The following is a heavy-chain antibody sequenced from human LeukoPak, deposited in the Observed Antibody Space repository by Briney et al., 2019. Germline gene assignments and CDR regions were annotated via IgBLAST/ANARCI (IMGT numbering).Heavy chain of an antibody. Sequence: GASVKVSCKASGYTFTSYDINWVRQAPGQGLEWMGRVNPKSGNTGYKQKFQARVTITRDTSITTAYMELSSLTSDDTAVYFCARGLPLGYCTYGVCYPPKHFDFWGQGTLVTVSS. CDR3: ARGLPLGYCTYGVCYPPKHFDF. D-gene: IGHD2-8*01. J-gene: IGHJ4*02. CDR1: GYTFTSYD. V-gene: IGHV1-8*03. CDR2: VNPKSGNT.